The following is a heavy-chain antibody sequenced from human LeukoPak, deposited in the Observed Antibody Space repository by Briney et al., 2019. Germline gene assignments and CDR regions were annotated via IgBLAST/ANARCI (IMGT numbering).Heavy chain of an antibody. CDR3: ARERYCTNGVCYHFDY. J-gene: IGHJ4*02. V-gene: IGHV1-46*03. Sequence: ASVTVSCKASGYTVTSYYMHWVRQAPGQGLEWMGIINPSGGSTSYAQKFQGRVTMTRDTSTSTVYMEPSSLRSEDTAVYYCARERYCTNGVCYHFDYWGQGTPVTVSS. CDR2: INPSGGST. CDR1: GYTVTSYY. D-gene: IGHD2-8*01.